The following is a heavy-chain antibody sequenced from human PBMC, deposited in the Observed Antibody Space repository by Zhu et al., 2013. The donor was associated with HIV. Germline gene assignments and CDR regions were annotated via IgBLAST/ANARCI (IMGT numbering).Heavy chain of an antibody. CDR2: IVVGSGNT. J-gene: IGHJ4*02. CDR3: AAEEMNFSAGRQYYFDY. Sequence: QMQLVQSGPEVKKPGTSVKVSCKASGFTFTSSAVQWVRQARGQRLEWIGWIVVGSGNTNYAQKFQERVTITRDMSTSTAYMELSSLRSEDTAVYYCAAEEMNFSAGRQYYFDYWGRGNPRSPSP. D-gene: IGHD6-13*01. V-gene: IGHV1-58*01. CDR1: GFTFTSSA.